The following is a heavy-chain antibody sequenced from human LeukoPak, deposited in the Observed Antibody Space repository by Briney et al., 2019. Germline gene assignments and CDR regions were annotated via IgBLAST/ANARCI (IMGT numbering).Heavy chain of an antibody. D-gene: IGHD3-3*01. J-gene: IGHJ4*02. CDR3: AKGHYDFRDY. Sequence: GGSLRLSCAASGFTFGTFAFSWVRQAPGKGLEGVSSITGDDSTYYADSAKGRFTISRDTSSNTLYLQMNSLRAEDTALYYCAKGHYDFRDYWGQGTLVTVSS. CDR1: GFTFGTFA. V-gene: IGHV3-23*01. CDR2: ITGDDST.